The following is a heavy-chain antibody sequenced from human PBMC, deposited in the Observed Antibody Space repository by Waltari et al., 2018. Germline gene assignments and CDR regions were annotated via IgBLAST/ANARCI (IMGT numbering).Heavy chain of an antibody. Sequence: QVQLQESGPGLVKPSETLSLTCTVSGGSISSYYWSWIRQPPGKGLEWIGEIYHSGSTNYNPSLKSRVTISVDKSKNQFSLKLSSVTAADTAVYYCARDPQGSSLNWGSFGYWGQGTLVTVSS. J-gene: IGHJ4*02. D-gene: IGHD7-27*01. V-gene: IGHV4-59*12. CDR3: ARDPQGSSLNWGSFGY. CDR2: IYHSGST. CDR1: GGSISSYY.